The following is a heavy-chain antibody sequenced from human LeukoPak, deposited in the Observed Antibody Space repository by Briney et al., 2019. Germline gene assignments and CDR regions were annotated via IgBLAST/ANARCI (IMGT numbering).Heavy chain of an antibody. V-gene: IGHV3-48*02. CDR2: IRSSGSPI. J-gene: IGHJ4*02. CDR1: GFTFSSFS. CDR3: VRDPDALDF. Sequence: GGSLRLSCAASGFTFSSFSMNWVRQAPGKGLEWVAYIRSSGSPIYYADSVKGRFTISRDNAKNSLYLQMNSLRDEDTAVYYCVRDPDALDFWGQGTPVTVSS.